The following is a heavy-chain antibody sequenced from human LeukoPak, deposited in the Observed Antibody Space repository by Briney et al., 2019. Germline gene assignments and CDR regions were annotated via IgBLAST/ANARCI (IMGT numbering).Heavy chain of an antibody. D-gene: IGHD3-10*01. CDR3: VYYGSGSYLRVRY. CDR1: GGTFSSYA. Sequence: SVKVSRKASGGTFSSYAISWVRQAPGQGLEWMGRIIPILGIANYAQKFQGRVTITADKSTSTAYMELSSLRSEDTAVYYCVYYGSGSYLRVRYWGQGTLVTVSS. CDR2: IIPILGIA. J-gene: IGHJ4*02. V-gene: IGHV1-69*04.